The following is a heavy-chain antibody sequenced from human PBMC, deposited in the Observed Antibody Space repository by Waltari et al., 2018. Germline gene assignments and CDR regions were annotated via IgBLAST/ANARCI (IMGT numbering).Heavy chain of an antibody. CDR1: GFTFSSYG. V-gene: IGHV3-30*02. J-gene: IGHJ6*03. Sequence: QVQLVESGGGVVQPGGSLRLSCAASGFTFSSYGMHWVRQAPGKGLEWVAFIRYDGSSKYYADSVKGRFTISRDNSKHTLYLQMNSMGAEDTAVYYCAKERYYYYMDVWGKGTTVTISS. CDR2: IRYDGSSK. CDR3: AKERYYYYMDV.